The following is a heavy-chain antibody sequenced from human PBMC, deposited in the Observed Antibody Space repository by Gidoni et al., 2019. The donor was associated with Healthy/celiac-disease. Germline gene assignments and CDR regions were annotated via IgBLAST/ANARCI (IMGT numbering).Heavy chain of an antibody. CDR3: ARHDQWLILLAY. D-gene: IGHD3-22*01. CDR2: IYYSGST. CDR1: GGSISSSSYY. V-gene: IGHV4-39*01. Sequence: QLQLQESGPGLVKPSETLSLTCTVSGGSISSSSYYWGWIRQPPGKGLEWIGSIYYSGSTYYNPSLKSRVTISVDTSKNQFSLKLSSVTAADTAVYYCARHDQWLILLAYWGQGTLVTVSS. J-gene: IGHJ4*02.